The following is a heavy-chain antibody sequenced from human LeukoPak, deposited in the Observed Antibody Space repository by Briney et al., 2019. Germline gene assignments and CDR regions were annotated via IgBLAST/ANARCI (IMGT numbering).Heavy chain of an antibody. V-gene: IGHV1-8*01. CDR1: GYSFTRHY. CDR3: ARSKPEQWLVGGNYYYYYYMDV. Sequence: ASVKVSCKASGYSFTRHYMHWVRQATGQGLEWMGWMNPNSGNTGYAQKFQGRVTMTRNTSISTAYMELSSLRSEDTAVYYCARSKPEQWLVGGNYYYYYYMDVWGKGTTVTISS. CDR2: MNPNSGNT. J-gene: IGHJ6*03. D-gene: IGHD6-19*01.